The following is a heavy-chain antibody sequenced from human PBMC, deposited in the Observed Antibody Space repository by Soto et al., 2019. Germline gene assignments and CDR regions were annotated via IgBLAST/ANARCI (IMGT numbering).Heavy chain of an antibody. Sequence: GASLKVSCTASGYAFTGYYIHWVRHAPGQGLEWMGWMNPNNGESKYAQKFQGRVSMTRDMSITTAYLTLTSLRSDDTAIFYCDRARVAATRPRLDPWGQGTLVTVSS. CDR3: DRARVAATRPRLDP. J-gene: IGHJ5*02. D-gene: IGHD2-15*01. CDR1: GYAFTGYY. V-gene: IGHV1-2*02. CDR2: MNPNNGES.